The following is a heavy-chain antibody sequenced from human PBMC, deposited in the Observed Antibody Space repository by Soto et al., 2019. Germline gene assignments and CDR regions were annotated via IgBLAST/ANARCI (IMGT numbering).Heavy chain of an antibody. CDR2: IYATGTT. CDR3: VSDGTKTLRDWFDP. D-gene: IGHD1-1*01. V-gene: IGHV4-4*07. Sequence: SETLSLTCTVSGASISGFYWRWSRKCAGKGLEWIGRIYATGTTGYNPSLKRRVMMSVDTSKKQFSLKLKSLTAADTVGYYCVSDGTKTLRDWFDPWGQGISVTVSS. CDR1: GASISGFY. J-gene: IGHJ5*02.